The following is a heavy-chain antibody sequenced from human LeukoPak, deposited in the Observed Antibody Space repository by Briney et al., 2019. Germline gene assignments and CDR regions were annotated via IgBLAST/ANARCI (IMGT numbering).Heavy chain of an antibody. D-gene: IGHD2-15*01. Sequence: SETLSLTCAVYGGSFSGYYWSWIRQPPGKGLEWIGEINHSRSTNYNPSLKSRVTISVDTSKNQFSLKLSSVTAADTAVYYCARAVVETHDAFDIWGQGTMVTVSS. CDR1: GGSFSGYY. CDR3: ARAVVETHDAFDI. V-gene: IGHV4-34*01. CDR2: INHSRST. J-gene: IGHJ3*02.